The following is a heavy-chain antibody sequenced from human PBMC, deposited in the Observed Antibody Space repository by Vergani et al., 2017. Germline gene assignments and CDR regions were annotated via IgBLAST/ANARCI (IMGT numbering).Heavy chain of an antibody. J-gene: IGHJ3*01. V-gene: IGHV4-61*02. D-gene: IGHD2-21*01. CDR1: RGSFSTGGQS. CDR2: IYTSWAT. CDR3: GRDGGEYDKDALDV. Sequence: QVQLQESGPGLVKPSQTLSLTCTVSRGSFSTGGQSCTWLRQSAGNGLDWIGRIYTSWATNYNPSLRSRAIMAVDASKKQFSLKLTSVTAADTAVYDCGRDGGEYDKDALDVWGEGTKVTVTS.